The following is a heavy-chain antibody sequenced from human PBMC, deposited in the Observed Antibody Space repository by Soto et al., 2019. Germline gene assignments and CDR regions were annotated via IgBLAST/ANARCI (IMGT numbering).Heavy chain of an antibody. CDR2: ISSSSGYM. J-gene: IGHJ6*02. CDR3: SRNGSSNSWYSTDV. CDR1: GFTFSTYT. V-gene: IGHV3-21*01. D-gene: IGHD2-2*02. Sequence: EVQLVESGGGLVKPGGSLRLSCAASGFTFSTYTMNWVRRAPGQGLAWVSSISSSSGYMYYADSVKGRFTISRDNAKKSLYLQMNSLRAEDAADYYSSRNGSSNSWYSTDVWGQGTTVTVSS.